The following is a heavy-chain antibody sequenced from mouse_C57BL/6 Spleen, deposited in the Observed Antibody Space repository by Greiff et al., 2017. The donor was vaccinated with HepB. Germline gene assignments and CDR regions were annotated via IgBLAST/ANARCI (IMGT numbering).Heavy chain of an antibody. CDR3: VREDYDYDDWYFDV. J-gene: IGHJ1*03. CDR1: GFTFNTYA. Sequence: EAGGGLVQPKGSLKLSCAASGFTFNTYAMHWVRQAPGKGLEWVARIRSKSSNYASYYADSVKDRFPISRDDSQSMLYRQMNNLKTEDTAMYYCVREDYDYDDWYFDVWGTGTTVTVAS. V-gene: IGHV10-3*01. CDR2: IRSKSSNYAS. D-gene: IGHD2-4*01.